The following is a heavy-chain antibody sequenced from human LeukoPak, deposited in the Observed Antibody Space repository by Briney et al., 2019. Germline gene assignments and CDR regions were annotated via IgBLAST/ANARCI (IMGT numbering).Heavy chain of an antibody. CDR3: ARENAWGYFDF. CDR1: GFSFGSYS. Sequence: GGSLRLSCVASGFSFGSYSINWVRQASGKGLEWVSYISPSGSSIYFADSVKGRFTISRDNAQNSLYLQMNSLRAEDTAVYYCARENAWGYFDFWGQGTLVTVSS. V-gene: IGHV3-48*01. CDR2: ISPSGSSI. J-gene: IGHJ4*02. D-gene: IGHD7-27*01.